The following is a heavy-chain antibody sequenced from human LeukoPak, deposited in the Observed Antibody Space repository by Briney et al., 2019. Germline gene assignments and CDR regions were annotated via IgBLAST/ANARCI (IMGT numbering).Heavy chain of an antibody. Sequence: GGSLRLSCAASGFTFDDYAMHWVRQAPGKGLEWVSGISWNSGSIGYADSVKGRFTISRDNAKNSLYLQMNSLRAEDTALYYCASSVDLVELRGDYWGQGTLVTVSS. D-gene: IGHD1-7*01. V-gene: IGHV3-9*01. CDR1: GFTFDDYA. CDR2: ISWNSGSI. J-gene: IGHJ4*02. CDR3: ASSVDLVELRGDY.